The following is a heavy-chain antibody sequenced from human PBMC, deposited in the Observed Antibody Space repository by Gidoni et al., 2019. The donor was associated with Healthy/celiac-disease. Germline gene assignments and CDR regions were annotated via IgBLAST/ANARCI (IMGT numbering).Heavy chain of an antibody. CDR2: ISWDGGST. CDR1: GFTFDDYT. Sequence: EVQLVESGGVVVPPGGSLRLSCAASGFTFDDYTMHWVRQAPGKGLEWVSLISWDGGSTYYADSVKGRFTISRDNSKNSLYLQMNSLRTEDTALYYCASTTIGAGYYGMDVWGQGTTVTVSS. CDR3: ASTTIGAGYYGMDV. J-gene: IGHJ6*02. D-gene: IGHD2-2*01. V-gene: IGHV3-43*01.